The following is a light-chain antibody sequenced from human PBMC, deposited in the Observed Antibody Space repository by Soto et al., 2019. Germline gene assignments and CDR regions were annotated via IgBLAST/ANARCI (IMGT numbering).Light chain of an antibody. V-gene: IGKV3-15*01. CDR3: QQYNNWWT. CDR2: GAS. Sequence: EIMMKQSPATLSVSPGERATPSFRASQSVSSSLAWYQQKPGQAPRLLIYGASTRATGIPARFSGSGSGTEFTLTINSLQSEDFAVYYCQQYNNWWTFGQGTKVDIK. J-gene: IGKJ1*01. CDR1: QSVSSS.